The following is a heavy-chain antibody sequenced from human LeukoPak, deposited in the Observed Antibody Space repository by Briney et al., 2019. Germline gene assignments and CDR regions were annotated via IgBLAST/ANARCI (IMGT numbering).Heavy chain of an antibody. V-gene: IGHV3-23*01. D-gene: IGHD3-9*01. Sequence: GGSLRLSCAACGFTFSIYAMSWVRQAQGKGLEWVSAISGSGGSTYYADSVKGRFTISRDNSKNTLYLQMNSLRAEDTAVYYCAKDHDILTGPDYWGQGTLVTVSS. CDR2: ISGSGGST. CDR1: GFTFSIYA. CDR3: AKDHDILTGPDY. J-gene: IGHJ4*02.